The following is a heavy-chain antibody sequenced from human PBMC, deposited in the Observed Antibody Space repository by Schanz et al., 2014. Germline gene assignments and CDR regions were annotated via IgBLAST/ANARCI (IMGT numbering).Heavy chain of an antibody. CDR3: ARKVVATIGGYYDN. J-gene: IGHJ4*02. CDR2: IGVDGTTT. Sequence: DVQLLESGGGLVQPGGSLRLSCAASGFTFTNYAMSWVRQAPGKGLEWVSVIGVDGTTTYYADSVKGRFTISRDNSKNTLYLQMNSLRAEDTAVYYCARKVVATIGGYYDNWGQGTLVIVSS. D-gene: IGHD5-12*01. CDR1: GFTFTNYA. V-gene: IGHV3-23*01.